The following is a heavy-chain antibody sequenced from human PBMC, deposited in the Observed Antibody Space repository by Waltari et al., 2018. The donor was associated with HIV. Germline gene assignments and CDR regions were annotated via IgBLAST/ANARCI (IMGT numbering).Heavy chain of an antibody. D-gene: IGHD6-6*01. CDR1: GFTFSSYS. J-gene: IGHJ4*02. CDR2: ISSSSTTI. CDR3: ARERFGSSYFGY. V-gene: IGHV3-48*04. Sequence: EVQLVESGGGLVQPGGSLRLSCAASGFTFSSYSMNRVRQAPGKGLEWVSYISSSSTTINYADSVKGRFTISRDNAKNLLYLQMSGLRAEDTAVYFCARERFGSSYFGYWGQGTLVTVSS.